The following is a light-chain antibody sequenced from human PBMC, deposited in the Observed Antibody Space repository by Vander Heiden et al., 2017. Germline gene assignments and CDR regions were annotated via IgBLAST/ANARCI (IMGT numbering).Light chain of an antibody. CDR2: SAS. J-gene: IGKJ1*01. CDR1: QNINSF. CDR3: QQTYRTTWT. V-gene: IGKV1-39*01. Sequence: DIQMTQSPSSLSASVGDRVTITCRTSQNINSFLNWYQQKPGKAPELLIYSASNLQSGVPSRFSGSGSGTDFTLTINTLQPDDFATYYCQQTYRTTWTFGQGTKVEI.